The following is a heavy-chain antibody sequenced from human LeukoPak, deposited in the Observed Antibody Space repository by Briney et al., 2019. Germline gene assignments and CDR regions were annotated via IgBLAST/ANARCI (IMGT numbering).Heavy chain of an antibody. CDR3: ARDVGRGTAISF. CDR1: GGSISSDNW. J-gene: IGHJ4*02. D-gene: IGHD2-21*02. Sequence: SETLSLTCAVSGGSISSDNWWSWVRQPPGKGLEWIGEIYHSGSTNYNPSLKSRVTMSVDKSKNQFSLKLSSVTAADTAVYYCARDVGRGTAISFWGQGTLVTVSP. CDR2: IYHSGST. V-gene: IGHV4-4*02.